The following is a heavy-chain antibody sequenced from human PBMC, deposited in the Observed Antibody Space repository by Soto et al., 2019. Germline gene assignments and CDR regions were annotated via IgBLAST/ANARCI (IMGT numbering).Heavy chain of an antibody. V-gene: IGHV3-7*01. CDR2: TRQDGVQS. J-gene: IGHJ4*02. CDR1: GFTLRSYC. CDR3: VRDGSTGWQFDS. Sequence: EVQLLESGGGLVQPGGSLRLSCEASGFTLRSYCMSWIRQAPGKGLEWVANTRQDGVQSYLADSVQGRFTISRDNAKNLVSLQMTRLRAANKAVYYCVRDGSTGWQFDSWGQGTLVTVSS. D-gene: IGHD6-19*01.